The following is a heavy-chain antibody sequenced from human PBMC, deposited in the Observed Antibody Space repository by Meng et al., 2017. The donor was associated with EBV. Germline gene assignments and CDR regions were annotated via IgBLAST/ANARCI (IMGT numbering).Heavy chain of an antibody. CDR3: VRDLWRRSGEGF. CDR1: GDNFNNCG. CDR2: RTPGCGIA. V-gene: IGHV1-69*17. D-gene: IGHD3-3*01. J-gene: IGHJ4*02. Sequence: VRLWYVGAEVKKPGSAVKVSIKVSGDNFNNCGISWLREPREQGLEGMGDRTPGCGIANYAEGYQGSVTIAADTNTRTAYMDLSRLRADDTVVYYCVRDLWRRSGEGFWGQGTLVTVSS.